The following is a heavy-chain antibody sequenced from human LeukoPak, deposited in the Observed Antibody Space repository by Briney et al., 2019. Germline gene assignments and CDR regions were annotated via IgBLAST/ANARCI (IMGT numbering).Heavy chain of an antibody. V-gene: IGHV4-59*01. J-gene: IGHJ4*02. CDR1: GGSISSYY. Sequence: SETLSLTCTVSGGSISSYYWSWIRQPPGKGLEWIGYIYYSGSTNYNPSLKSRVTISVDTSKNQFSLKLSSVTAADTAVYYCARGWKLLNYWGQGTLVTVSS. CDR3: ARGWKLLNY. D-gene: IGHD1-26*01. CDR2: IYYSGST.